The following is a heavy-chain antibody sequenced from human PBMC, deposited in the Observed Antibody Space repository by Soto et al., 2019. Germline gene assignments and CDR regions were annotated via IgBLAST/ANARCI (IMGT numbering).Heavy chain of an antibody. D-gene: IGHD6-19*01. J-gene: IGHJ5*02. Sequence: EVQVVESGGGLVQPGRSLRLSCAAFGFTFEDSAMHWIRQTPGKGLEWVAGINWNSGSVGYAESVKGRFTISRDNANNSLYLQMDSLRTEDTALYSCAKGRGTLAVVSNWFDPWGQGTLVTVSS. CDR3: AKGRGTLAVVSNWFDP. V-gene: IGHV3-9*01. CDR2: INWNSGSV. CDR1: GFTFEDSA.